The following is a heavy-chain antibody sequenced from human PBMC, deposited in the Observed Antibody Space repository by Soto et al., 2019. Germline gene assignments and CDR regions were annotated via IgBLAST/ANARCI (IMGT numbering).Heavy chain of an antibody. CDR1: GYTFTSYD. CDR3: AIHYGSGSYYNGRYYYYYYYMDV. V-gene: IGHV1-8*01. CDR2: MNPNSGNT. Sequence: GASVKVSCKASGYTFTSYDINWVRQATGQGLEWMGWMNPNSGNTGYAQKFQGRVTMTRNTSISTAYMELSSLRSEDTAVYYCAIHYGSGSYYNGRYYYYYYYMDVWGKGTTVTVSS. J-gene: IGHJ6*03. D-gene: IGHD3-10*01.